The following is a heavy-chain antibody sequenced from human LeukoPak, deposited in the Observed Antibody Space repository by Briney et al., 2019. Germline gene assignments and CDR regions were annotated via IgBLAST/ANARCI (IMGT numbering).Heavy chain of an antibody. D-gene: IGHD1-26*01. CDR1: GFTFSNYA. Sequence: GGSLRLSCATSGFTFSNYAINWIRRAPGKGLEWVSAISRSGDNTYYADSVKGRFTISRDNSKNTLYLQMNSLRAEDTALYYCAKVGASAPYFDYWGQGALVTVSS. CDR2: ISRSGDNT. J-gene: IGHJ4*02. V-gene: IGHV3-23*01. CDR3: AKVGASAPYFDY.